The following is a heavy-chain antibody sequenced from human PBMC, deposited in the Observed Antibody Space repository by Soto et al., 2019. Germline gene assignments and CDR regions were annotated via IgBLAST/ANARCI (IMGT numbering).Heavy chain of an antibody. V-gene: IGHV4-34*01. CDR1: GGSFSGYY. Sequence: PSETLSLTCAVYGGSFSGYYWSWIRQPPGKGLEWIGEINHSGSTNYNPSLKSRVTISVDTSKNQFSLKLSSVTAADTAVYYCASALYGDYVNFDYWGQGTLVTVSS. J-gene: IGHJ4*02. CDR2: INHSGST. CDR3: ASALYGDYVNFDY. D-gene: IGHD4-17*01.